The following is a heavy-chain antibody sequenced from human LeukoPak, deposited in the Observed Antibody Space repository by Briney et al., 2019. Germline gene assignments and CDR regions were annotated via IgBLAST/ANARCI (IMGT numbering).Heavy chain of an antibody. Sequence: GGSLRLSCAASKFTFSSYSMNWVHQAPGKGLQWVSSISTGSSYIYYADSVKGRFTISRDNAKNSLYLQMNSLRAEDTAVYYCARGVVYPTWSGPHWSDYWGQGTLVTVSS. D-gene: IGHD3-3*01. J-gene: IGHJ4*02. CDR3: ARGVVYPTWSGPHWSDY. CDR2: ISTGSSYI. CDR1: KFTFSSYS. V-gene: IGHV3-21*01.